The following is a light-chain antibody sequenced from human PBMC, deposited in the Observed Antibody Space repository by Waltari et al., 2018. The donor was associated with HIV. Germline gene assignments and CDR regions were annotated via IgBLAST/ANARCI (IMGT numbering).Light chain of an antibody. V-gene: IGLV1-40*01. Sequence: QSVLTQPPSVSGAPGQRVTISCTGSSSNIGAGYDVHWYQQLPGTAPKLLIYTNSNRPSGVPDRFSGSKSGTSPSLAITGLQADDEAHYYCQSYDSSLSDSVVFGGGTTLTVL. CDR3: QSYDSSLSDSVV. J-gene: IGLJ2*01. CDR1: SSNIGAGYD. CDR2: TNS.